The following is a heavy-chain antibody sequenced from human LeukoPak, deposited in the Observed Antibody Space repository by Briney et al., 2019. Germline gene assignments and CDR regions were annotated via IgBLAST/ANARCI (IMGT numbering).Heavy chain of an antibody. CDR1: GFTSTDYT. J-gene: IGHJ3*01. Sequence: GGSLRLSRADSGFTSTDYTMTWGPHAPGKGLEWVSPLSGTSSYIYYTDSLKGRFTLSRDNDKNSLYLKMNSMRAEDTSLYYCGRSSSGARLDGFDVWGQGTVVTVSS. D-gene: IGHD2-21*02. CDR3: GRSSSGARLDGFDV. V-gene: IGHV3-21*01. CDR2: LSGTSSYI.